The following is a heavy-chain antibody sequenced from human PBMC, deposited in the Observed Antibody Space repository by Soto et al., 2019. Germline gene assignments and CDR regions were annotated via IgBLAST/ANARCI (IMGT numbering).Heavy chain of an antibody. D-gene: IGHD6-13*01. CDR3: AMMGIAAARFDY. V-gene: IGHV1-69*13. CDR1: GGTFSSYA. CDR2: IIPIFGTA. Sequence: ASVKVSCKASGGTFSSYAISWVRQAPGQGLEWMGGIIPIFGTANYAQKFQGRVTITADESTSTAYMELSSLRSEDTAVYYCAMMGIAAARFDYWGQGTLVTVSS. J-gene: IGHJ4*02.